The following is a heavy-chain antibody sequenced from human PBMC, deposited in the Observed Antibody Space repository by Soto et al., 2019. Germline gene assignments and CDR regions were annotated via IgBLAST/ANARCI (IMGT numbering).Heavy chain of an antibody. J-gene: IGHJ1*01. CDR1: DGCLSRNY. CDR2: IYYAGTT. Sequence: SETLSLTCTVSDGCLSRNYWSWIRQPPGKGLEWIGYIYYAGTTTYNPSLQSRVSISLDTSKNEVSLTLTSVTAADTAVYFCARLGAFYQAMDSWGQGTLVTVSS. CDR3: ARLGAFYQAMDS. D-gene: IGHD2-2*01. V-gene: IGHV4-59*08.